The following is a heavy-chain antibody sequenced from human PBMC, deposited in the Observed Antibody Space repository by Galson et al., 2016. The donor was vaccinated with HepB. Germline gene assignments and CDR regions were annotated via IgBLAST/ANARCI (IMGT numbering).Heavy chain of an antibody. D-gene: IGHD6-13*01. CDR3: ARGSSSWRYYYYYGMDV. V-gene: IGHV3-30-3*01. CDR2: ISYDGSNK. J-gene: IGHJ6*02. CDR1: GFTFSSYA. Sequence: SLRLSCAASGFTFSSYAMHWVRQAPGKGLEWVAVISYDGSNKYNADSVKGRFTISRDNSKNTLYLQMNSLRAEDTAVCYCARGSSSWRYYYYYGMDVWGQGTTVTVSS.